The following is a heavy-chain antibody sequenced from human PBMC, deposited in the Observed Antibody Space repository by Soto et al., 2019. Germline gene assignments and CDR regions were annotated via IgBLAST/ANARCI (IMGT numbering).Heavy chain of an antibody. Sequence: DVQLLESGGGLVQPGGSLRLSCAASGFTFANHAMYWVRQAPGKGLEWVSSTRPGGDSTDYADSVKGRFTISRDNSQSTLYLQLNSLGVEDTAIYYCAIARGSTYGVFDYWGRGTLVTVSS. CDR1: GFTFANHA. V-gene: IGHV3-23*01. CDR2: TRPGGDST. CDR3: AIARGSTYGVFDY. J-gene: IGHJ4*02. D-gene: IGHD5-18*01.